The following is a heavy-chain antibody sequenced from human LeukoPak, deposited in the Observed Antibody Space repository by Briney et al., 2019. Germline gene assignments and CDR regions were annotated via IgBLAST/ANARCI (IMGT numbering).Heavy chain of an antibody. D-gene: IGHD6-19*01. Sequence: GASVKVSCKASGYSFTNFDINWVRQATGQGLEWMGWMNPNSGNKGYAQQFQGRVSMTMNTSITTAYTELSSLRSEDTAVYYCARGPQWRGDYYYMDVWGRGTTVTVSS. V-gene: IGHV1-8*01. CDR3: ARGPQWRGDYYYMDV. J-gene: IGHJ6*03. CDR2: MNPNSGNK. CDR1: GYSFTNFD.